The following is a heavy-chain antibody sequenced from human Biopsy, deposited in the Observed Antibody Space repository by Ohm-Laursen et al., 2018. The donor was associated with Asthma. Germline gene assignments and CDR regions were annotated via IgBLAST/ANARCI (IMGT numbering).Heavy chain of an antibody. Sequence: TLSLTCTVSGGSMTPTSHYWDWIRQAPGKGLEWIGYISYGGKTSYNPSLKNRVTISRDTSKNQFSLRLTSVTAADTAVYFRARRITIFGVVQKDHGMDAWGQGTTVIVSS. CDR1: GGSMTPTSHY. V-gene: IGHV4-39*01. J-gene: IGHJ6*02. CDR2: ISYGGKT. D-gene: IGHD3-3*01. CDR3: ARRITIFGVVQKDHGMDA.